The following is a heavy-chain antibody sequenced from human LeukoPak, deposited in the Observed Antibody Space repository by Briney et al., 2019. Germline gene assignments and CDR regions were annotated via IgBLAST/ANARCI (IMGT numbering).Heavy chain of an antibody. CDR3: AKGDWLDDD. V-gene: IGHV3-23*01. J-gene: IGHJ4*02. CDR2: ISPSGTNT. Sequence: GGSLRLSCEASGFTFSSYAMTWVRQAAGQGLDWVSAISPSGTNTYYTDSVKGRFTISRDNSKNTLYLQMNSLRAEDTAVYYCAKGDWLDDDWGQGTLVTVSS. D-gene: IGHD3-9*01. CDR1: GFTFSSYA.